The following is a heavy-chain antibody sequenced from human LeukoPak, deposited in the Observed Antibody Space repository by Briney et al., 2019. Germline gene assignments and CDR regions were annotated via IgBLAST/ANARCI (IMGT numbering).Heavy chain of an antibody. Sequence: ASVKVSCKASGYTFTSYDINWVRQATGQGLEWIGWMNPNSGNTGYAQKFQGRVTITRNTSISTAYMELSSLRSEDTAVYYCARGSRDIVVVPAVYYFDYWGQGTLVTVSS. V-gene: IGHV1-8*03. J-gene: IGHJ4*02. CDR3: ARGSRDIVVVPAVYYFDY. D-gene: IGHD2-2*01. CDR2: MNPNSGNT. CDR1: GYTFTSYD.